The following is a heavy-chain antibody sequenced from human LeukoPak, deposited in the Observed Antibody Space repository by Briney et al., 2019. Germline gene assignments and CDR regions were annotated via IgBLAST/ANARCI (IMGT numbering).Heavy chain of an antibody. CDR2: INPYSGGT. D-gene: IGHD2-2*01. CDR3: AREGCSTSNCHVIGDDKWFDP. J-gene: IGHJ5*02. CDR1: GYTFTGYY. Sequence: VASVKVSCKASGYTFTGYYMHWVRQAPGQGLEWMGWINPYSGGTKYALKFQGRVTLTTDTSISTAYMDLSRLTSDDTAVYYCAREGCSTSNCHVIGDDKWFDPWGQGTLVTVSS. V-gene: IGHV1-2*02.